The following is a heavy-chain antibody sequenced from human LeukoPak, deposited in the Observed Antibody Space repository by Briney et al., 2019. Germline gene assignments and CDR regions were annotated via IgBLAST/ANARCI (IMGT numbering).Heavy chain of an antibody. Sequence: SETLSLTCTVSGGSISSYYWSWIRQPAGKGLEWIGRIYTSGSTNYNPSLKSRVTMSVDTSKNQFSLKLSSVTAADTAVYYCARVYYSSSYDYWYFDLWGRGTLVTVSS. D-gene: IGHD6-13*01. CDR2: IYTSGST. V-gene: IGHV4-4*07. CDR3: ARVYYSSSYDYWYFDL. J-gene: IGHJ2*01. CDR1: GGSISSYY.